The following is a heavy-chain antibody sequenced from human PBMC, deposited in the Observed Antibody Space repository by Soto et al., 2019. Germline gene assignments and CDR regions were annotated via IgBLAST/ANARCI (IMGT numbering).Heavy chain of an antibody. J-gene: IGHJ6*03. CDR2: MNPNSGNT. CDR1: GYTFTSYD. CDR3: ARGIVVVVAAAKRDYYYYMDV. D-gene: IGHD2-15*01. Sequence: ASVKVPFKASGYTFTSYDINWVRQATGQGLEWMGWMNPNSGNTGYAQKFQGRVTMTRNTSISTAYMELSSLRSEDTAVYYCARGIVVVVAAAKRDYYYYMDVWGKGTTVTVSS. V-gene: IGHV1-8*01.